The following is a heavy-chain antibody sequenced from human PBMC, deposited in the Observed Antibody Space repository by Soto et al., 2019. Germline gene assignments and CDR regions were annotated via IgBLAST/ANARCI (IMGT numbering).Heavy chain of an antibody. J-gene: IGHJ4*02. CDR2: TRRKGNSYAT. V-gene: IGHV3-72*01. D-gene: IGHD3-22*01. Sequence: EVQLVESGGGLVQPGGSLRLSCAASGFTFSDHYIDWVRQAPGKGLAWVGRTRRKGNSYATEYGASVRGRFSISRDDSKNSLYLQMDSLKTEDTGVYYCARSGSSSSCYDYWGQGTLVTVSS. CDR3: ARSGSSSSCYDY. CDR1: GFTFSDHY.